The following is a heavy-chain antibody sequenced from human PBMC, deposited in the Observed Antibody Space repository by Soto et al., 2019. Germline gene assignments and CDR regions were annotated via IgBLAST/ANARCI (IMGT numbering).Heavy chain of an antibody. V-gene: IGHV4-31*03. CDR1: GDSISSGGYY. D-gene: IGHD2-2*01. CDR2: IYSNGYT. J-gene: IGHJ4*02. CDR3: ARVPDY. Sequence: SETLSLTCTVSGDSISSGGYYWSWIRQHPGKGLEWIGYIYSNGYTYYNPSLKSRVTISIDRSKNQFSLKLSSVTAADTAVYYCARVPDYWGQGILVTVPQ.